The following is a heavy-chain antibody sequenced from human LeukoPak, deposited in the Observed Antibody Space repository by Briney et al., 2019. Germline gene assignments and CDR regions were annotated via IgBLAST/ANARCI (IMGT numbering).Heavy chain of an antibody. Sequence: SETLSLTCAVYGGSFSGYYWSWIRQPPGKGLEWIGEINHSGSTNYNPSLKSRVTISVDTSKDQFSLKLSSVTAADTAVYYCARGGLYYYDSSGYYKSPMDYWGQGTLVTVSS. CDR1: GGSFSGYY. V-gene: IGHV4-34*01. D-gene: IGHD3-22*01. CDR3: ARGGLYYYDSSGYYKSPMDY. J-gene: IGHJ4*02. CDR2: INHSGST.